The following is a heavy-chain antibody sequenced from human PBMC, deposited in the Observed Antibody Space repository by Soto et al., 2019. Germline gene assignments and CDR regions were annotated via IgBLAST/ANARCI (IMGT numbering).Heavy chain of an antibody. CDR3: TREVSTEARAFDY. CDR2: IRSKAYGGTT. V-gene: IGHV3-49*03. CDR1: GFTFGDYA. Sequence: GGSLRLSCTASGFTFGDYAMSWFRQAPGKGLEWVGFIRSKAYGGTTEYAASVKGRFTISRDDSKSIAYLQMNSLKTEDTAVYYCTREVSTEARAFDYWGQGTLVTVSS. J-gene: IGHJ4*02. D-gene: IGHD6-6*01.